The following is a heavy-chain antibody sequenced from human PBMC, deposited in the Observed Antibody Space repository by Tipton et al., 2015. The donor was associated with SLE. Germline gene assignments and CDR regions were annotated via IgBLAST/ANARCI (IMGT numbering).Heavy chain of an antibody. D-gene: IGHD3-10*01. CDR2: VYNGGTT. CDR1: DGSISRDSYY. Sequence: TLSLTCTVSDGSISRDSYYWAWIRQSPGKGLEWIGNVYNGGTTHYNPSLKSRVTISLDTPRNQFSLQMTSVTAADTAVYYCARDGFNIHPGRFDYWGRGILVTVSS. CDR3: ARDGFNIHPGRFDY. J-gene: IGHJ4*02. V-gene: IGHV4-39*07.